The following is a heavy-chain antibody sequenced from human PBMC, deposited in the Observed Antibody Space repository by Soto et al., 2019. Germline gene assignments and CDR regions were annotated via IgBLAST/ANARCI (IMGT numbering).Heavy chain of an antibody. CDR2: IWYDGSNK. Sequence: QVQLVESGGGVVQPGRSLRLSCAASGFTFSSYGMHWVRQAPGKGLEWVAVIWYDGSNKYYADSVKGRFTISRDNSKNPLYLQMNSLRAEDTAVYYCAREGTYCSGGSCYPHFDYRGQGTLVTVSS. CDR3: AREGTYCSGGSCYPHFDY. J-gene: IGHJ4*02. CDR1: GFTFSSYG. V-gene: IGHV3-33*01. D-gene: IGHD2-15*01.